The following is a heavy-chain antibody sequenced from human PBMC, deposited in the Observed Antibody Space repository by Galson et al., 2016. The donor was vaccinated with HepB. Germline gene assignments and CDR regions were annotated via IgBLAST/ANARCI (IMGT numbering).Heavy chain of an antibody. Sequence: ALVKPTQTLTLTCTVSGFSLSNGGLCVSWVRQPPGKALESLAVIDWDDGKYYSTSLKARLTISKDTSKNQVVLTMTDVDPADTATYYCARMRNTDDLGGYYCAYGGQGTLATVSS. CDR2: IDWDDGK. CDR1: GFSLSNGGLC. J-gene: IGHJ4*02. D-gene: IGHD3-16*01. V-gene: IGHV2-70*20. CDR3: ARMRNTDDLGGYYCAY.